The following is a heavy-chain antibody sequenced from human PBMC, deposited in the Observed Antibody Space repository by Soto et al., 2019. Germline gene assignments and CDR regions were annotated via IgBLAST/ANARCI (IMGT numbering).Heavy chain of an antibody. J-gene: IGHJ4*02. CDR1: GGTFSSYT. CDR2: IIPILGIA. D-gene: IGHD5-12*01. Sequence: QVQLVQSGAEVKKPGSSVKVSCKASGGTFSSYTISWVRQAPGQGLEWMGRIIPILGIANYAQKFQGRVTITADKSTSTASMELSSLRSEDTAVYYCARHYGNVEYSGYDPNLPDYWGQGTLVTVSS. V-gene: IGHV1-69*02. CDR3: ARHYGNVEYSGYDPNLPDY.